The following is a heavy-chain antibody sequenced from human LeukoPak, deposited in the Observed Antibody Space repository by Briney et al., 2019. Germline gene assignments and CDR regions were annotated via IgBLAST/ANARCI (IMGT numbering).Heavy chain of an antibody. CDR3: ANPLVVVPAAIRPDFGY. J-gene: IGHJ4*02. D-gene: IGHD2-2*02. CDR1: GFTFSSYG. CDR2: IRYDGSNK. Sequence: GRSLRLSCAASGFTFSSYGMHWVRQAPGKGLEWVAFIRYDGSNKYYADSVKGRFTISRDNSKNTLYLQMNSLRAEDTAVYYCANPLVVVPAAIRPDFGYWGPGTLVTVSS. V-gene: IGHV3-30*02.